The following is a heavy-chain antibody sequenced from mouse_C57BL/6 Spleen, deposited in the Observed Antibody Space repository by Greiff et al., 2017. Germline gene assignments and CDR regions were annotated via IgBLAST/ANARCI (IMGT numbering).Heavy chain of an antibody. J-gene: IGHJ4*01. D-gene: IGHD1-1*01. Sequence: QVQLQQSGAELARPGASVKLSCKASGYTFTSYGISWVKQRTGQGLEWIGEIYPRSGNTYYNEKFKGKATLTADKSSSTAYMELRSLTSEDSAVXFCAGVYYGSSSGAMDYWGQGTSVTVSS. CDR2: IYPRSGNT. CDR3: AGVYYGSSSGAMDY. CDR1: GYTFTSYG. V-gene: IGHV1-81*01.